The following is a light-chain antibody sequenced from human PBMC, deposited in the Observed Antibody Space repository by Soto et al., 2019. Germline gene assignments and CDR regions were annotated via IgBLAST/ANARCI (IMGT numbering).Light chain of an antibody. CDR1: SSDVGTYNY. Sequence: QSALTQPPSASGSPGQSVTISCTGTSSDVGTYNYVSWYQQYPGKAPKLMIYEVTKRPSGVPDRFSGSKSGNTASLIVSGLQAEDEADYYCSSYAGSSNWVFGGGTKLTVL. V-gene: IGLV2-8*01. CDR3: SSYAGSSNWV. CDR2: EVT. J-gene: IGLJ3*02.